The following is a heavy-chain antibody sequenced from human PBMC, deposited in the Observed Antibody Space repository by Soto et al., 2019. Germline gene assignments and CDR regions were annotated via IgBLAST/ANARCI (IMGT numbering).Heavy chain of an antibody. CDR2: IKRDGSEK. V-gene: IGHV3-7*01. Sequence: EVQLVESGGGLVQPGGSLRLSCAASGFMFTSYWMTWVRQAPGKGLEWVANIKRDGSEKDYVDSVKGRFTISRDNAKKSLYLQMNSLRAEDTAVYYCAKAPYGGNHYFDYWGQGTLVTVSS. D-gene: IGHD4-17*01. CDR3: AKAPYGGNHYFDY. CDR1: GFMFTSYW. J-gene: IGHJ4*02.